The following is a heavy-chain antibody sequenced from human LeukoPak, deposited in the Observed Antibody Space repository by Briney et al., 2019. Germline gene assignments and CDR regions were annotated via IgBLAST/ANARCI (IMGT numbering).Heavy chain of an antibody. CDR1: GGSISSSSYY. CDR2: IYYSGST. V-gene: IGHV4-39*01. D-gene: IGHD3-22*01. Sequence: SETLSLTCTVSGGSISSSSYYWSWLRQPPGTGLEWIGSIYYSGSTYYNPSLKSRVAISVDTYKNQFSLRLNSVTAADTAVYYCARSPRYYDSSGPLVLFDYWGQGTLVTVSS. J-gene: IGHJ4*02. CDR3: ARSPRYYDSSGPLVLFDY.